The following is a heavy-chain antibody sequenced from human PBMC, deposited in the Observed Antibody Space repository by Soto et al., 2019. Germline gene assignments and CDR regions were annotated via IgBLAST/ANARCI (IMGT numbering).Heavy chain of an antibody. CDR2: INTYNGHT. Sequence: QVQLVQSGAEVKKPGASVKVSCKASDYTFTSYGISWVRQAPGQGLEWMGWINTYNGHTNYAQKFQGRGTMTTDTSTSTAYMEVRSLRSDDTAVYYCAREYCSSTSCYGVDYWGQGTLVTVSS. V-gene: IGHV1-18*01. J-gene: IGHJ4*02. D-gene: IGHD2-2*01. CDR1: DYTFTSYG. CDR3: AREYCSSTSCYGVDY.